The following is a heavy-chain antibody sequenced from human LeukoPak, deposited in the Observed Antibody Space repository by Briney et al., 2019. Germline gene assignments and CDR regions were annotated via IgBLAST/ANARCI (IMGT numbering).Heavy chain of an antibody. V-gene: IGHV3-48*01. D-gene: IGHD4-17*01. CDR3: AGYGDYPY. CDR2: FGNSGTI. CDR1: GFTFSTYD. J-gene: IGHJ4*02. Sequence: GGSLRLSCAASGFTFSTYDMHWVRQAPGEGLEWVSYFGNSGTIYYADSVKGRFTISRDNAKNPLYLQMNSLRVEDTAVYYCAGYGDYPYWGRGTLVSVSS.